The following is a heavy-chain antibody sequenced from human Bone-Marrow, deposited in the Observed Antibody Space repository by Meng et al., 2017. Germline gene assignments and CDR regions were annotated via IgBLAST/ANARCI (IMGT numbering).Heavy chain of an antibody. V-gene: IGHV3-49*04. CDR1: GFTFGDYA. CDR2: IRSKAYGGTT. D-gene: IGHD3-3*01. Sequence: GGSLRLSCTAPGFTFGDYAMSWVRQAPGKGLEWVGFIRSKAYGGTTEYAASVKGRFTISRDDSKSIAYLQMNSLKTEDTAVYYCTREGFAGDFWSRYYFDYWGQGTLVTVSS. J-gene: IGHJ4*02. CDR3: TREGFAGDFWSRYYFDY.